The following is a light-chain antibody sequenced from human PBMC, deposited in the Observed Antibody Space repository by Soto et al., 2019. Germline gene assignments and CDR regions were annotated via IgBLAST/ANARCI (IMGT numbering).Light chain of an antibody. CDR1: QGISSY. CDR2: AAS. CDR3: QQLNSYPLT. V-gene: IGKV1-9*01. Sequence: DIQLTQSPSFLSASVGDRVTITCRASQGISSYLAWYQQKPGKAPKLLIYAASTLQSGVPSRFNGSGSGTEFTLTIISLQPEDFATYYCQQLNSYPLTFGGGTKVEIK. J-gene: IGKJ4*01.